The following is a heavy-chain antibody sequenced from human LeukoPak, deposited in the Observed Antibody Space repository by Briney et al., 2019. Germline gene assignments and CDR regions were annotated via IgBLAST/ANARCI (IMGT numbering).Heavy chain of an antibody. V-gene: IGHV3-64D*09. CDR1: GFPFSSYA. D-gene: IGHD2-15*01. J-gene: IGHJ6*02. CDR2: ISDSGGST. Sequence: GRSLRLSCSASGFPFSSYAMHWVRQDPGKGLEYVSAISDSGGSTYYADSVKGRFTISRDNSKNTLYLQMSSLRAEDTAVYFCVRGYSFGPYGMDVWGQGTTVTVSS. CDR3: VRGYSFGPYGMDV.